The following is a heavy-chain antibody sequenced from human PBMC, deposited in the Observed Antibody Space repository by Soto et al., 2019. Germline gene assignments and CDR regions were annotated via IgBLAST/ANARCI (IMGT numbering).Heavy chain of an antibody. V-gene: IGHV4-39*01. CDR1: GGSISSSSYY. D-gene: IGHD3-22*01. Sequence: QLQLQESGPGLVKPSETLSLTCTVSGGSISSSSYYWGWIRQPPGKGLEWIGNIYYSGSTYYNPSLMRRVTISVDTSKNQFSLRLSSVTAADTAVYYCMLGSGWKDFDYWGQGTLVTVSS. CDR2: IYYSGST. J-gene: IGHJ4*02. CDR3: MLGSGWKDFDY.